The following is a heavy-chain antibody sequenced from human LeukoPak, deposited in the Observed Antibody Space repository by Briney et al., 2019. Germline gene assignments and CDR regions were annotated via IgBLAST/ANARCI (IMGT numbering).Heavy chain of an antibody. J-gene: IGHJ4*02. CDR2: INHSGST. CDR3: ARYCTSTTCILRGFDY. CDR1: GGSFSGYY. V-gene: IGHV4-34*01. Sequence: SETLSLTCAVYGGSFSGYYWSWIRQPPGKGLEWIGEINHSGSTNYNPSLKSRVTISVDTSKNQFSLKLSSVTAADTAVYYCARYCTSTTCILRGFDYWGQGTLVTVSS. D-gene: IGHD2-2*01.